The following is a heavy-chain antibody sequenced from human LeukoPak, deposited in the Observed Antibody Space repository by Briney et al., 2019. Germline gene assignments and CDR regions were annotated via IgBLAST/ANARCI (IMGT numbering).Heavy chain of an antibody. CDR3: ASRFCVSTTCAYWYFDL. D-gene: IGHD2-2*01. V-gene: IGHV4-59*08. Sequence: SETLSLTCTVSGGSISSYYWSWIRQPPGKGLEWIGYIYYSGSTYYNPSLKSRVTISVDTSKNQFSLKLSSVTAADTAVYYCASRFCVSTTCAYWYFDLSGRGTLVTVSS. CDR2: IYYSGST. CDR1: GGSISSYY. J-gene: IGHJ2*01.